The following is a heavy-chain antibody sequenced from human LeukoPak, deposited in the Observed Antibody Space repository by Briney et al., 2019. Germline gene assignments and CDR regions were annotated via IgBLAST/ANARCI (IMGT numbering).Heavy chain of an antibody. V-gene: IGHV3-23*01. CDR3: ARGDYGYYYHMDV. J-gene: IGHJ6*03. CDR1: GVTYA. CDR2: ISGNGVST. Sequence: GGSLRLSCAASGVTYAMKWVRQAPGKGLEWVSSISGNGVSTFYAESVKGRFTISRDNSKNTVYLQMNSLRADDTAIYYCARGDYGYYYHMDVWGKGPTVTVSS. D-gene: IGHD4-17*01.